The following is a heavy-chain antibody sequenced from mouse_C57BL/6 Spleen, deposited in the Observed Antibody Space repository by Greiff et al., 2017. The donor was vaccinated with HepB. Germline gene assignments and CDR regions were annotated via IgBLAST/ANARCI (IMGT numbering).Heavy chain of an antibody. J-gene: IGHJ2*01. CDR1: GYSITSGYY. Sequence: EVKLMESGPGLVKPSQSLSLTCSVTGYSITSGYYWNWIRQFPGNKLEWMGYIIYDGSNNYNPSLKNRISITRDTSKNQVFMKLNSVTTEDTATYDGARTGGSSYGGYFDYWGQGTTLTVSS. CDR2: IIYDGSN. V-gene: IGHV3-6*01. D-gene: IGHD1-1*01. CDR3: ARTGGSSYGGYFDY.